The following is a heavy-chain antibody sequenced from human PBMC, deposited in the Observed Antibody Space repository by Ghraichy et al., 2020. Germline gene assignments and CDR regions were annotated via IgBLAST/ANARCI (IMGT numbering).Heavy chain of an antibody. CDR2: INPNSGGT. Sequence: ASVKVSCKASGYTFTGYYMHWVRQAPGQGLEWMGWINPNSGGTNYAQKFQGWVTMTRDTSISTAYMELSRLRSDDTAVYYCARGTHYYDSSGKGLAFDIWGQGTMVTVSS. J-gene: IGHJ3*02. CDR3: ARGTHYYDSSGKGLAFDI. V-gene: IGHV1-2*04. CDR1: GYTFTGYY. D-gene: IGHD3-22*01.